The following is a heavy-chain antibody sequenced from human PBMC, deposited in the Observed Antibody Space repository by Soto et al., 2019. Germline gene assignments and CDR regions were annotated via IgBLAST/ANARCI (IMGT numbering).Heavy chain of an antibody. CDR3: ARVYCSGGSCYRPFDY. Sequence: ASVKVSCKASGYTFTSYDINWVRQATGQGLEWMGWMNPNSGNTDYAQKFQGRVTMTRNTSISTAYMELSSVRSEDTAVYYCARVYCSGGSCYRPFDYWGQGTLVTVSS. J-gene: IGHJ4*02. V-gene: IGHV1-8*01. D-gene: IGHD2-15*01. CDR2: MNPNSGNT. CDR1: GYTFTSYD.